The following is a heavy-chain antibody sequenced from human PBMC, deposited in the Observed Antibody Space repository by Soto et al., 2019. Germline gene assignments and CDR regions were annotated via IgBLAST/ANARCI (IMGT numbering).Heavy chain of an antibody. V-gene: IGHV3-48*04. CDR2: ISSSGSTI. J-gene: IGHJ4*02. Sequence: GGSLRLSCAASGFTFSSYAMSWVRQAPGKGLEWVSYISSSGSTIYYADSVKGRFTISRDNAKNSLYLQMNSLRAEDTAVYYCARDPSRGSGSDYWGQGTLVTVSS. D-gene: IGHD3-10*01. CDR3: ARDPSRGSGSDY. CDR1: GFTFSSYA.